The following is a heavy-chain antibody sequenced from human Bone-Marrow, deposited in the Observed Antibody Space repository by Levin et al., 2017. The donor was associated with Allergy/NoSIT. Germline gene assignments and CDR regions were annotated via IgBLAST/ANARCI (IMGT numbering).Heavy chain of an antibody. Sequence: GGSLRLSCAASGFTFSSYGMHWVRQAPGKGLEWVAVISYDGSNKYYADSVKGRFTISRDNSKNTLYLQMNSLRAEDTAVYYCAKLNSRPWVVGAFDIWGQGTMVTVSS. J-gene: IGHJ3*02. CDR2: ISYDGSNK. CDR1: GFTFSSYG. V-gene: IGHV3-30*18. D-gene: IGHD6-13*01. CDR3: AKLNSRPWVVGAFDI.